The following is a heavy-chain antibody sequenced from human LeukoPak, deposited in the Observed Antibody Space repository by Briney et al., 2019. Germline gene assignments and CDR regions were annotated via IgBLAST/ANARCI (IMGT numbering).Heavy chain of an antibody. D-gene: IGHD6-13*01. CDR3: ARDLRRGSSSWYVSGGDY. J-gene: IGHJ4*02. CDR1: GYTFTGYF. V-gene: IGHV1-2*02. Sequence: ASVKVSCKASGYTFTGYFMYWVRQAPGQGLEWMGWINHNSGGTNYAQKFQGRVTMTRDTSISTSYMELSRLRSDDTAVYYCARDLRRGSSSWYVSGGDYWGQGTLVTVSS. CDR2: INHNSGGT.